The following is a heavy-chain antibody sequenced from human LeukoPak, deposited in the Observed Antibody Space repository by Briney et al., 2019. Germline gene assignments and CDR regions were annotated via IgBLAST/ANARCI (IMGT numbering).Heavy chain of an antibody. CDR3: ARGIVGATSPGY. CDR2: ISSSSSYI. Sequence: GGSLRLSCAASGFTFSSYSMNWVRQAPGKGLEWVSSISSSSSYIYYADPVKGRFTISRDNAKNSLYLQMNSLRAEDTAVYYCARGIVGATSPGYWGQGTLVTVSS. V-gene: IGHV3-21*01. CDR1: GFTFSSYS. D-gene: IGHD1-26*01. J-gene: IGHJ4*02.